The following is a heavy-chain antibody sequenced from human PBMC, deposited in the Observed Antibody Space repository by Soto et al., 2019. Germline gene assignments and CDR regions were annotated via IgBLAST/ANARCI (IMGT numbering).Heavy chain of an antibody. V-gene: IGHV3-7*01. D-gene: IGHD4-4*01. CDR2: IKPDESEK. J-gene: IGHJ5*02. CDR1: GFTFSDSW. Sequence: GGSLRLSCTASGFTFSDSWMPWVRQAPGKGLEWVARIKPDESEKKYADSVKGRFSISRDNAKNSMYLQMDSLRGEDTAVYYCVRGGSNYASWGQGTLVTVSS. CDR3: VRGGSNYAS.